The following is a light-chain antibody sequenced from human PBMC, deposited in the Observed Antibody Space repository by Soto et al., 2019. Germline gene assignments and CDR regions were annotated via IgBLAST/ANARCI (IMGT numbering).Light chain of an antibody. V-gene: IGKV3-11*01. CDR3: QQRRSWPLT. Sequence: EIVLTQSPATLSLSPGERATLFCRASQSLSNSLAWYQQKPGQPPRLLIYDTSNRATGIPDRFSGSGSETVFTLTISSLEPEDFAVYYCQQRRSWPLTFGGGTRVDIK. CDR2: DTS. J-gene: IGKJ4*01. CDR1: QSLSNS.